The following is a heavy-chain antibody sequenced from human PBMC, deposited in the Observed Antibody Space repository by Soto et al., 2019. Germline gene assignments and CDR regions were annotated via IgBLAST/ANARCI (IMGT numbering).Heavy chain of an antibody. J-gene: IGHJ5*02. CDR2: IWYDGTNK. CDR1: GFTFSSYY. D-gene: IGHD3-22*01. CDR3: ARAMNIAMTSKDPWFDP. V-gene: IGHV3-33*01. Sequence: PGGSLRLSCAASGFTFSSYYMHWVRQAPGKGLEWVAVIWYDGTNKNYADSVKGRFTISRDNSKNTLYLQVNDLRTEDTAVYYCARAMNIAMTSKDPWFDPWGQGTLVTVSS.